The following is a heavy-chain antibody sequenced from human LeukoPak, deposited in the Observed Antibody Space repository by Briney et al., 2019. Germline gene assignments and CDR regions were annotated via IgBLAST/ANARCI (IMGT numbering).Heavy chain of an antibody. CDR3: ARDYYDSSGYYDFDY. V-gene: IGHV3-11*01. CDR1: GFTFSDYY. Sequence: GGSLRLSCAASGFTFSDYYMSWIRQAPGKGLEWVSYISSSGSTVYYADSVKGRFTISRDNAKNSLYLQMNSLRAEDTAVYYCARDYYDSSGYYDFDYWGQGTLVTVSS. CDR2: ISSSGSTV. J-gene: IGHJ4*02. D-gene: IGHD3-22*01.